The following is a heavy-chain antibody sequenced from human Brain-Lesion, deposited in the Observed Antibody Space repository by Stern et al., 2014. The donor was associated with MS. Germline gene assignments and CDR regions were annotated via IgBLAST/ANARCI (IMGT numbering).Heavy chain of an antibody. D-gene: IGHD3-22*01. Sequence: VQLVESGGGLVQPGRSLRLSCAASGFPFDDFAMHWVRQAPGTGLEWVSGINWNRGNLTYSGFFKGSFSISRDSAKNSLFLQMNSLRPEDTALYYCTKDSGYFSGLFDSWGQGTLVTVSS. J-gene: IGHJ4*02. V-gene: IGHV3-9*01. CDR2: INWNRGNL. CDR3: TKDSGYFSGLFDS. CDR1: GFPFDDFA.